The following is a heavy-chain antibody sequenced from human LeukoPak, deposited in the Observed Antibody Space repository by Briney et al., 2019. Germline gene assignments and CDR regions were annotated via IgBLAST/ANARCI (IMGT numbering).Heavy chain of an antibody. V-gene: IGHV4-59*01. CDR2: IYCSGST. J-gene: IGHJ5*02. CDR3: ASILTGYGDWFDP. D-gene: IGHD3-9*01. CDR1: GGSTSSYY. Sequence: SETLSLTCTVSGGSTSSYYWSWIRHPPGKGLEGIGYIYCSGSTNYNPSLKSRVTISVDTSKNQFSLKLSSVTAADTAVYYCASILTGYGDWFDPWGQGTLVTVSS.